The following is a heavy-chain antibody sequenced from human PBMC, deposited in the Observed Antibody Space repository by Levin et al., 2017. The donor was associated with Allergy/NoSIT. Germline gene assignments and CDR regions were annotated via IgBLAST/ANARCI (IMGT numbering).Heavy chain of an antibody. D-gene: IGHD1-14*01. CDR1: GFTFSSYA. V-gene: IGHV3-23*01. Sequence: QAGGSLRLSCAASGFTFSSYAMSWVRQAPGKGLEWVSAIGGSDGTTYYADSVEGRFTISRDKSKNTLYLQMNSLRAEDTAVYYCAKDGVWEPRYFDYWGQGTLVIVSS. J-gene: IGHJ4*02. CDR2: IGGSDGTT. CDR3: AKDGVWEPRYFDY.